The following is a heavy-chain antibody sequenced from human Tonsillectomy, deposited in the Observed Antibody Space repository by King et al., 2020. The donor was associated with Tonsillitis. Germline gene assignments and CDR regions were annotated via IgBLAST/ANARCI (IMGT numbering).Heavy chain of an antibody. V-gene: IGHV3-7*03. D-gene: IGHD2/OR15-2a*01. CDR2: IKEDGSEK. CDR1: GFTFRTSW. J-gene: IGHJ4*02. Sequence: VQLVESGGGLVQPGGSLRLSCAASGFTFRTSWMTWVRQTPGKGLEWVANIKEDGSEKYYVDSVKGRFTISRDNAKNSVYMQMNSMRAEDTAVYYCATGGESNSYRPSHYWGQGTLVTVSS. CDR3: ATGGESNSYRPSHY.